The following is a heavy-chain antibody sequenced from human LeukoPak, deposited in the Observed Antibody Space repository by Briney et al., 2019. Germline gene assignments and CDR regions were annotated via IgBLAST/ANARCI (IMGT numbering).Heavy chain of an antibody. CDR1: GGSISSYY. Sequence: KSSETLSLACTVSGGSISSYYWSWIRQPPGEGLEWIGYIYYSGSTNYNPSLKSRVTISVDTSKNQFSLKLSSVTAADTAVYYCARADFWSGYSIDYWGQGTLVTVSS. V-gene: IGHV4-59*01. D-gene: IGHD3-3*01. J-gene: IGHJ4*02. CDR3: ARADFWSGYSIDY. CDR2: IYYSGST.